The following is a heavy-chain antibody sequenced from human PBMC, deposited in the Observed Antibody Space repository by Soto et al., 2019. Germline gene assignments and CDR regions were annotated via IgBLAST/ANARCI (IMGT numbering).Heavy chain of an antibody. CDR3: SQSTGWPGFDY. CDR1: GGSISSYY. D-gene: IGHD6-19*01. V-gene: IGHV4-59*03. CDR2: IQNGGST. Sequence: QLQLQESGPGLVKPSETMSLTCTVSGGSISSYYWSWIRQPPGKALEWIGHIQNGGSTNYNPSLSSRVVISVDMSKNQLSLKLRSVTAADTAVYYCSQSTGWPGFDYWGQGALVTVSS. J-gene: IGHJ4*02.